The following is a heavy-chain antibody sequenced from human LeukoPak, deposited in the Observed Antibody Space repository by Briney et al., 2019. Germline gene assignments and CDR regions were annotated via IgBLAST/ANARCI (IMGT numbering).Heavy chain of an antibody. CDR3: AKDLPALDFDF. CDR2: LWHDGSNK. Sequence: GGSLRLSCTPSGFTFSSFTMNWVRQAPRKRREWEAFLWHDGSNKYYADSAKGRFTISRDNSKNTLYLQMNSLRAEDTAVYYCAKDLPALDFDFWGQGTLVTVSS. CDR1: GFTFSSFT. V-gene: IGHV3-30*02. D-gene: IGHD2-2*01. J-gene: IGHJ4*02.